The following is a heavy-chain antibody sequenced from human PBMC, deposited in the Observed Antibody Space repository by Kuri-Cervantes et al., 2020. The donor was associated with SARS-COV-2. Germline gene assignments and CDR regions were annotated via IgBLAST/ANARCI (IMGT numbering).Heavy chain of an antibody. J-gene: IGHJ6*02. D-gene: IGHD6-6*01. V-gene: IGHV3-23*01. CDR3: ARESSSSLNYYYGMDI. CDR2: ISGSGGDT. Sequence: GGSLRLSCVASGFTFSNYALTWVRQAPGKGLEWVSAISGSGGDTYYADSVKGRFTISRDNSKNTLYLQMDSLTTEDTAVYYCARESSSSLNYYYGMDIWGQGTSVTVSS. CDR1: GFTFSNYA.